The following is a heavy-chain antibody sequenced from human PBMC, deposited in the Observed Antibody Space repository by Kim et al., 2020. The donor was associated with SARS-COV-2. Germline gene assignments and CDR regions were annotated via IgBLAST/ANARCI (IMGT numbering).Heavy chain of an antibody. CDR3: ARAVSSTSCYRGCELDP. CDR1: GFTFSSYG. CDR2: IWYDGSNK. V-gene: IGHV3-33*01. D-gene: IGHD2-2*02. Sequence: GGSLRLSCAASGFTFSSYGMHWVRQAPGKGLEWVAVIWYDGSNKYYADSVKGRFTISRDNSKNTLYLQMNSLRAEDTAVYYCARAVSSTSCYRGCELDPWGQGTLSPSPQ. J-gene: IGHJ5*02.